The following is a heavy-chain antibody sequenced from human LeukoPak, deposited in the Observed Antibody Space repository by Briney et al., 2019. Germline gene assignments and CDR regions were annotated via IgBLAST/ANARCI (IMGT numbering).Heavy chain of an antibody. CDR1: GFTFSGYG. Sequence: GGSLRLSCAASGFTFSGYGMHWVRQAPGKGLEWVALIWNDGSDNYYAESVKGRFTISRDNSKNTVYLQMNSLRGDDTAVYYCVRLGSGWSMGYWGQGTLVTVSS. CDR2: IWNDGSDN. D-gene: IGHD6-19*01. CDR3: VRLGSGWSMGY. V-gene: IGHV3-33*01. J-gene: IGHJ4*02.